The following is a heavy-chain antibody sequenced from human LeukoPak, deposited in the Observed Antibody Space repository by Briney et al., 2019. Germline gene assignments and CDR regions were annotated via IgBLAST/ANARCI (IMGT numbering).Heavy chain of an antibody. CDR2: IIPILGIA. Sequence: VASVKVSCKASGGTFSSYAISWVRQAPGQGLEWMGRIIPILGIANYAQKFQGRVTITADKSTSTAYMELSSLRSEDTAVYYCATTSSAAAGLYYFDYWGQGTLVTVSS. CDR3: ATTSSAAAGLYYFDY. D-gene: IGHD6-13*01. CDR1: GGTFSSYA. V-gene: IGHV1-69*04. J-gene: IGHJ4*02.